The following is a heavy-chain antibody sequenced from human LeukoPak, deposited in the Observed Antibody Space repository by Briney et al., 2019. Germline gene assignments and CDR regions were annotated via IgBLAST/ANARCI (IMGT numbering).Heavy chain of an antibody. D-gene: IGHD1-26*01. J-gene: IGHJ3*02. CDR1: GYTLTGYY. CDR2: INPNSGGT. Sequence: GASVKVSCKASGYTLTGYYMHWVRQAPGQGLEWMGWINPNSGGTNYAQKFQGWVTMTRDTSISTAYMELSRLRSDDTAVYYCARNRAVGATSSDAFDIWGQGTMATVSS. CDR3: ARNRAVGATSSDAFDI. V-gene: IGHV1-2*04.